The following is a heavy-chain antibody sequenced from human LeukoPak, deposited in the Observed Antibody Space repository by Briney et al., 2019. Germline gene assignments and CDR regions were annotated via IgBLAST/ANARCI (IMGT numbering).Heavy chain of an antibody. J-gene: IGHJ4*02. Sequence: GGSLRLSCAASGFTFSSYAMSWVRQAPGKGLEWVSAISSSGGSTYYADSVKGRFTTSRDDSKNTLYLQMNSLRAEDTAVYYCAKIQGYYFDYWGQGTLVTVSS. D-gene: IGHD5-18*01. CDR1: GFTFSSYA. CDR2: ISSSGGST. CDR3: AKIQGYYFDY. V-gene: IGHV3-23*01.